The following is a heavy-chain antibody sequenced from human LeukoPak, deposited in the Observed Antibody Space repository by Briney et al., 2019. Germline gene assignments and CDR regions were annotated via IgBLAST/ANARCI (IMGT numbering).Heavy chain of an antibody. V-gene: IGHV1-2*06. CDR2: INPNSGGT. CDR3: ARVEATFRQLRVMDV. Sequence: GASVKVSCKASGYTFTGYYMHWVRQAPGQGLEWMGRINPNSGGTNYAQKFQGRVTMTRDTSISTAYMELSRLRSDDTAVYYCARVEATFRQLRVMDVWGQGTTVTVS. CDR1: GYTFTGYY. J-gene: IGHJ6*02. D-gene: IGHD2/OR15-2a*01.